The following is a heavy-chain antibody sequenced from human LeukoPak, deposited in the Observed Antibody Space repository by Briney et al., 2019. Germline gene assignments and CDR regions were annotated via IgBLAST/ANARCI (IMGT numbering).Heavy chain of an antibody. J-gene: IGHJ4*02. Sequence: SETLSLTCSVSGGSISSNYWNWIRQSPGKGLEWIGYIYYSGTTNYNPSLKSRVTISLDTSKNQFSLKLTSVSAADTAVYYCARSGGYYSNIDYWGQGTLVTVSS. CDR1: GGSISSNY. D-gene: IGHD3-22*01. V-gene: IGHV4-59*01. CDR3: ARSGGYYSNIDY. CDR2: IYYSGTT.